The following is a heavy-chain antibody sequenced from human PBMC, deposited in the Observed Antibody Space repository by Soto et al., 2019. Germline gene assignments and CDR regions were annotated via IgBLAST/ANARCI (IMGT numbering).Heavy chain of an antibody. D-gene: IGHD1-26*01. Sequence: PSETLSLTCAVYGGSFSGYYWSWIRQPPGKGLEWIGEIDHGGSTNYNPSLKSRVTISIDTSKNQFSLILSSVTAADTAVYYCARGWDRWGQGTLVTVS. V-gene: IGHV4-34*01. J-gene: IGHJ4*02. CDR2: IDHGGST. CDR1: GGSFSGYY. CDR3: ARGWDR.